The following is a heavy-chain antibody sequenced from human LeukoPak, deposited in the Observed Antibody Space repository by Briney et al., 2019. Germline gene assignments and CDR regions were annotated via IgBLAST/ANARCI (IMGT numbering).Heavy chain of an antibody. CDR3: AREGIVPAAPYYYYYYMDV. CDR1: EFTFSNFW. V-gene: IGHV3-7*01. D-gene: IGHD2-2*01. CDR2: IKQDGSEK. J-gene: IGHJ6*03. Sequence: GGSLRLSCSASEFTFSNFWMSWVRQAPGKGPEWVANIKQDGSEKYYVDSVKGRFIISRDNAKNSLYLQMNSLRAEDTAVYYCAREGIVPAAPYYYYYYMDVWGKGTTVTVSS.